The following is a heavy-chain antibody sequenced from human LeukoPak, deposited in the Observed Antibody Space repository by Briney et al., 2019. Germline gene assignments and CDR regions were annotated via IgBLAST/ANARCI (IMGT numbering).Heavy chain of an antibody. CDR2: IFYSGTT. CDR1: GGAISGYY. J-gene: IGHJ3*02. D-gene: IGHD1-14*01. CDR3: ARTNQIDVTAFDI. V-gene: IGHV4-59*01. Sequence: PSETLSLTCTVSGGAISGYYWSWIRQPPGKGLEWIGYIFYSGTTNYNPSIKSRVTISVDTSKKQFSLKLSSVTAADTAVYYCARTNQIDVTAFDIWGQGTMVTVSS.